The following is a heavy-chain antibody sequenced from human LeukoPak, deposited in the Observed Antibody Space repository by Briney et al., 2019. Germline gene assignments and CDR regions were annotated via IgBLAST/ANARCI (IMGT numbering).Heavy chain of an antibody. CDR2: IYTSGST. J-gene: IGHJ3*02. CDR3: ARVNPVPPLRFDI. CDR1: GGSISSGSYY. D-gene: IGHD2-2*01. Sequence: PSETLSLTCTVSGGSISSGSYYWSWIRQLAGKGLEWIGRIYTSGSTNYNPSLKSRVTMSVDTSKNQFSLKLSSVTAADTAVYYCARVNPVPPLRFDIWGQGTMVTVSS. V-gene: IGHV4-61*02.